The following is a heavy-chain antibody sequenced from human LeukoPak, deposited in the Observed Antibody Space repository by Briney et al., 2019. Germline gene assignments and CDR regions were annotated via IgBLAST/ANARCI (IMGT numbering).Heavy chain of an antibody. CDR3: ARGDYGSGSSHFDY. CDR2: ISGSGGST. J-gene: IGHJ4*02. V-gene: IGHV3-23*01. D-gene: IGHD3-10*01. Sequence: PGGSLRLSCAASGFTFSSYAMSWVRQAPGKGLEWVSAISGSGGSTYYADSVKGRFTISRDNAKNSLYLQMNSLRAEDTAVYYCARGDYGSGSSHFDYWGQGTLVTVSS. CDR1: GFTFSSYA.